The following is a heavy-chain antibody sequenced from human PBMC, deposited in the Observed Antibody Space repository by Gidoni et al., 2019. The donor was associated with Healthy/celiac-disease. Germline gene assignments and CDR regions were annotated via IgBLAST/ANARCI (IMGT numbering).Heavy chain of an antibody. V-gene: IGHV1-46*01. J-gene: IGHJ3*02. D-gene: IGHD4-17*01. CDR3: ARDTGDAFDI. CDR2: INPSGGST. CDR1: GYTFTSYY. Sequence: QVQLMQSGAEVKKPAASVKASCKASGYTFTSYYMHWVRQAPGQGLEWMGIINPSGGSTSYAQKFPGRVTMTSDTSTSTVYMELSSLRSEDTAVYYCARDTGDAFDIWGQGTMVTVSS.